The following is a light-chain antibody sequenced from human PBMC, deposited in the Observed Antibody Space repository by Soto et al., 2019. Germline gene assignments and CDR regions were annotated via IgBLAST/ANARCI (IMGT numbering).Light chain of an antibody. CDR3: QQYKDWPHT. Sequence: EIVLTQSPGTLSLSPGERATLSCRASQSVSSSYLAWYQQRPGQAPRLLIFGASTRATGFPARFSGSGSGTEFTLTISRLQSEDFAVYYCQQYKDWPHTFGQGTKVDIK. CDR1: QSVSSSY. V-gene: IGKV3-15*01. J-gene: IGKJ1*01. CDR2: GAS.